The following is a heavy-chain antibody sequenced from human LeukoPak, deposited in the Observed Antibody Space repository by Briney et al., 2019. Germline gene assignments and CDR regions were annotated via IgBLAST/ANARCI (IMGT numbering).Heavy chain of an antibody. Sequence: SQTLSLTCTVSGGSISSGGYYWSWIRQHPGKGLEWIGYIYYSGSTYYIPSLKSRVTISVDTSKNQFSLKLSSVTAADTAVYYCARAPHVRYYYYGMDVWGQGTTVTVSS. J-gene: IGHJ6*02. CDR3: ARAPHVRYYYYGMDV. CDR2: IYYSGST. CDR1: GGSISSGGYY. V-gene: IGHV4-31*03.